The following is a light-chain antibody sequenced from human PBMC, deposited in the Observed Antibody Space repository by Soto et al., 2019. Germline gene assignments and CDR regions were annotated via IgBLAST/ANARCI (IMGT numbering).Light chain of an antibody. CDR1: QTVGSN. CDR2: GES. CDR3: QQFNTWPRT. Sequence: EIVMTQSPATLSVSPGERATLSCRASQTVGSNVAWYQQKPGQAPRLLIYGESTRATGIPARFSGGGSGTEFTLTISGLQSEDFAVYYCQQFNTWPRTFGQGTKVEIK. J-gene: IGKJ1*01. V-gene: IGKV3-15*01.